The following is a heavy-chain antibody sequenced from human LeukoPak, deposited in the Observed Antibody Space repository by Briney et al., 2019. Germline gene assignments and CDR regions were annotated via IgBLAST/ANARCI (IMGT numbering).Heavy chain of an antibody. CDR1: GGSISSYY. Sequence: PSETLSLTCTVSGGSISSYYWSWIRQPPGKGLEWIGYIYYSGSTNYNPSLKSRVTISVDTSKNQFSLKLSSVTAADTAVYYCARDTRSSSREGRWFDPWGQGTLVTVSS. D-gene: IGHD6-6*01. V-gene: IGHV4-59*01. CDR2: IYYSGST. J-gene: IGHJ5*02. CDR3: ARDTRSSSREGRWFDP.